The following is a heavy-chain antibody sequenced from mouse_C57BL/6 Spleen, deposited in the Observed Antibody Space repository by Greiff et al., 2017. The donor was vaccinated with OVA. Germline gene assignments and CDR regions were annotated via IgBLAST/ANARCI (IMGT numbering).Heavy chain of an antibody. V-gene: IGHV1-22*01. J-gene: IGHJ1*03. CDR2: INPNNGGT. CDR3: AREGNYDWYFDV. D-gene: IGHD2-1*01. Sequence: VQLQQSGPELVKPGASVKMSCKASGYTFTDYNMHWVKQSHGKSLEWIGYINPNNGGTSYNQKFKGKATLTVNKSSSTAYMELRSLTSEDSAVYYCAREGNYDWYFDVWGTGTTVTVSS. CDR1: GYTFTDYN.